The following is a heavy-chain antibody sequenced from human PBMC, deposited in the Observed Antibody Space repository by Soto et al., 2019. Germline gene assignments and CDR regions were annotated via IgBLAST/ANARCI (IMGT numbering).Heavy chain of an antibody. Sequence: QITLKESGPTLVKPTQTLTLSGTFSWFSLSTRAVGVAWIRQPPGKALEWLALIYWDDDNRYSPSLKSRLTVTKDTSKNQVLLTMINMDPVDTATYYCVHTSGWLHTTWCQGTLVTVSS. D-gene: IGHD5-12*01. J-gene: IGHJ5*02. CDR1: WFSLSTRAVG. V-gene: IGHV2-5*02. CDR3: VHTSGWLHTT. CDR2: IYWDDDN.